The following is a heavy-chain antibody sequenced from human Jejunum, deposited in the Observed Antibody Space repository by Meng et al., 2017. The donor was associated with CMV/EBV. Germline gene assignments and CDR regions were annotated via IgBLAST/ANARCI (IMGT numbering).Heavy chain of an antibody. V-gene: IGHV1-8*01. CDR2: MNPNRGTT. J-gene: IGHJ4*02. Sequence: QWQLVQSGAWVKKPGASVKVSCKASGYTFTSYDLNRVRQGNGQGLEWMGWMNPNRGTTGYAQKFQGRVTMTRNISKSTAYMDLSSLRSEDTAVYYCATGVADFEYWGQGTLVTVSS. CDR3: ATGVADFEY. CDR1: GYTFTSYD. D-gene: IGHD6-19*01.